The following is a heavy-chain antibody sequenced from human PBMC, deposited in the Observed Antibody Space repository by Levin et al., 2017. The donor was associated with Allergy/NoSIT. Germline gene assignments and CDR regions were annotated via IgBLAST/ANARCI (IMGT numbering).Heavy chain of an antibody. V-gene: IGHV1-2*02. CDR1: GYTFTGYY. D-gene: IGHD2-2*02. CDR2: INPNSGGT. J-gene: IGHJ4*02. Sequence: PGESLKISCKASGYTFTGYYMHWVRQAPGQGLEWMGWINPNSGGTNYAQKFQGRVTMTRDTSISTAYMELSRLRSDDTAVYYCARNDPCSSTSCYTSVDYWGQGTLVTVSS. CDR3: ARNDPCSSTSCYTSVDY.